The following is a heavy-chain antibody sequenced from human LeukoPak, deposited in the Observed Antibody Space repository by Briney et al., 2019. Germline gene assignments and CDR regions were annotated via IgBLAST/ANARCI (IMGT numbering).Heavy chain of an antibody. V-gene: IGHV4-39*07. Sequence: SETLSLTCTVSGGSISSSSYYWGWIRQPPGKGLEWIGSIYYSGSTYYNPSLKSRVTISVDTSQNQFSLKLSSVTAADTAVYYCARDDLADSYYFDYWGQGTLVTVSS. J-gene: IGHJ4*02. CDR3: ARDDLADSYYFDY. D-gene: IGHD3/OR15-3a*01. CDR2: IYYSGST. CDR1: GGSISSSSYY.